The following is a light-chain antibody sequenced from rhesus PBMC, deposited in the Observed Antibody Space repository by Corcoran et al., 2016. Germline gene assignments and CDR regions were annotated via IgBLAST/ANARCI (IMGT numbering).Light chain of an antibody. J-gene: IGKJ4*01. CDR1: QSVSSS. V-gene: IGKV3-42*03. CDR2: GAS. Sequence: EIVMTQSPATLSLSPGERATLSCRASQSVSSSLAWYQQKPGQAPRPPIYGASGRATGPPDRFSGRGAGTEFNITISSLEPEDFAVYYCQQYSNWPLTFGGGTKVEIK. CDR3: QQYSNWPLT.